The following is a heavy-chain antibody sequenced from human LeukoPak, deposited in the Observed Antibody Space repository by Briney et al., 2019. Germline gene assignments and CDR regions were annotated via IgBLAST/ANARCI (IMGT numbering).Heavy chain of an antibody. CDR3: LSAVGPSEY. J-gene: IGHJ4*02. V-gene: IGHV3-74*01. Sequence: GGSLRHSCAASGFTFSRYWIHWVRQAPGKGLVWVSRINSDGSDTVYADSVRGRFTISRDNAKNTLYLQMNSLRADDTAVYYCLSAVGPSEYWGQGTLVTVSS. CDR2: INSDGSDT. CDR1: GFTFSRYW. D-gene: IGHD1-26*01.